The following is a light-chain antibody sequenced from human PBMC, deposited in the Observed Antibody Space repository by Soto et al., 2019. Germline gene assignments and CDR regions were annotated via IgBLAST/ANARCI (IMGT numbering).Light chain of an antibody. Sequence: QSVLTQPPSASGPPGQRVTISCSGSSSNIRNNYVYWYQQRPGTAPKLLYYKNSQRPSGVPDRCSGSKSGTSASRAIRGLRSEDVAEYYCASWDDSLSGVVFGGGTKLTVL. CDR1: SSNIRNNY. CDR2: KNS. J-gene: IGLJ2*01. V-gene: IGLV1-47*01. CDR3: ASWDDSLSGVV.